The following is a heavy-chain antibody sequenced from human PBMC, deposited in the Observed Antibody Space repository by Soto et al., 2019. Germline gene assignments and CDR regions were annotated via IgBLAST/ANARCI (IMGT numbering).Heavy chain of an antibody. CDR1: GGTFSSYA. V-gene: IGHV1-69*06. CDR3: ASGSTWEDPTKLYMPLTP. D-gene: IGHD3-10*01. J-gene: IGHJ5*02. Sequence: GGSVKVSCKASGGTFSSYAISLVRQAPGHGLEWMGGIIPIFGAANYAQKFQGRVTITADKSTSTAYMELSSLRSEDTAVYYCASGSTWEDPTKLYMPLTPWGQGTLVTVSS. CDR2: IIPIFGAA.